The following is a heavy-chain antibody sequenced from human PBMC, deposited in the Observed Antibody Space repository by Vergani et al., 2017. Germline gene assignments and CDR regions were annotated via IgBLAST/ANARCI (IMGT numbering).Heavy chain of an antibody. CDR1: GYTLTELS. J-gene: IGHJ1*01. CDR2: FDPEDGET. CDR3: ARGCSGGSCYEYIQH. V-gene: IGHV1-24*01. D-gene: IGHD2-15*01. Sequence: QVQLVQSGAEVKKPGASVKVSCKVSGYTLTELSMHWVRQAPGKGLEWMGGFDPEDGETIYAQKFQGRVTMTRDTSISTAYMELSRLRSDDTAVYYCARGCSGGSCYEYIQHWGQGTLVTVSS.